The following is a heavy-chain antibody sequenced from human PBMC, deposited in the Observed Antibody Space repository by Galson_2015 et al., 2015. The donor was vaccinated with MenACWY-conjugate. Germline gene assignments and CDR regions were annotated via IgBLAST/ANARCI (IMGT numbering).Heavy chain of an antibody. CDR2: INAGNGNT. D-gene: IGHD2-2*01. CDR1: GYTFTSYA. V-gene: IGHV1-3*01. J-gene: IGHJ4*02. CDR3: ARDLLVSGVVPAATNFDY. Sequence: SVKVSCKASGYTFTSYAMHWVRQAPGQRLEWMGWINAGNGNTKYSQKFQGRVTITRDTSASTAYMELSSLRSEDTAVYYCARDLLVSGVVPAATNFDYWGQGTLVTVSS.